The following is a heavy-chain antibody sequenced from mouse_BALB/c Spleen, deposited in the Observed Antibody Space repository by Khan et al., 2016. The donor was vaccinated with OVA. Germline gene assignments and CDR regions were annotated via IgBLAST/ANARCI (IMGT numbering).Heavy chain of an antibody. V-gene: IGHV5-17*02. J-gene: IGHJ2*01. Sequence: EVELVESGGGLVQPGGSRKLSCAASGFTFSTYGMHWVRQAPEKGLEWVAYISGDSSTVYSADTVKGRFTISRDNPKNTLFLQMTSLMSEDTARDYCATSYYYGYYFDYWSPGTTLTVSS. CDR3: ATSYYYGYYFDY. CDR1: GFTFSTYG. CDR2: ISGDSSTV. D-gene: IGHD1-1*01.